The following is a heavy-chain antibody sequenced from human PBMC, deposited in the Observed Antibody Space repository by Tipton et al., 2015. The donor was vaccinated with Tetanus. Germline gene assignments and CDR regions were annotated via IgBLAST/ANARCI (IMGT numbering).Heavy chain of an antibody. J-gene: IGHJ5*02. CDR3: ARTNLYYYDSSGYYYVEYLWFDP. Sequence: TLSLTCAVYGGSFSGYYWSWIRQPPGKGLEWIGEINHSGSTNYNPSLKSRVPISVDTSKNQFSLKMSSVTAADTAVYYCARTNLYYYDSSGYYYVEYLWFDPWGQGTLVTVSS. CDR1: GGSFSGYY. D-gene: IGHD3-22*01. CDR2: INHSGST. V-gene: IGHV4-34*01.